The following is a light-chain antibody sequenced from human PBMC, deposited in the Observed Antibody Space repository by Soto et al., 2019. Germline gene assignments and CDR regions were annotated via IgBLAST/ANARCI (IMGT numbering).Light chain of an antibody. V-gene: IGKV3-20*01. J-gene: IGKJ5*01. CDR2: VAS. CDR1: QSVAYA. CDR3: QPYGPSLIT. Sequence: ENVLTQSPGNLSLSPGETATLSCRASQSVAYALAWYQQKPGQAPRLLISVASSRATGVPDRFSGSGSGTVFTLTISILEPEDFAVYYCQPYGPSLITFGQGTRLEIK.